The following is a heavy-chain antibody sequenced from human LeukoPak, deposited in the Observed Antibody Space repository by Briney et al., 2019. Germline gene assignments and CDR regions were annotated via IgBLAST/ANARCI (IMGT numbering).Heavy chain of an antibody. CDR2: IYPGDSDT. Sequence: GESLKISCKGSGYNFADYWIGWVRQMPGKGLEWMGIIYPGDSDTRYSPSFQGQVTISADKSISTAYLQWSSLKASDTAMYYCARPYSSGWYPFDAFDIWGQGTMVTVSS. CDR1: GYNFADYW. V-gene: IGHV5-51*01. D-gene: IGHD6-19*01. CDR3: ARPYSSGWYPFDAFDI. J-gene: IGHJ3*02.